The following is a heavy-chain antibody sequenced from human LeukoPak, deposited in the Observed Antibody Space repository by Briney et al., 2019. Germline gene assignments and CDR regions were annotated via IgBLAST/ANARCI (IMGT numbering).Heavy chain of an antibody. Sequence: SETLSLTCTVSGDSITPKYWNWIRQPPGKELEWIGYISYSGSTKYSPSLESRVTMSVDTSKNQFSLNLDSVTAADTAVYYCARVPDWTYVPDYWGQGTLVTVSS. CDR3: ARVPDWTYVPDY. D-gene: IGHD3-16*01. V-gene: IGHV4-59*01. CDR1: GDSITPKY. CDR2: ISYSGST. J-gene: IGHJ4*02.